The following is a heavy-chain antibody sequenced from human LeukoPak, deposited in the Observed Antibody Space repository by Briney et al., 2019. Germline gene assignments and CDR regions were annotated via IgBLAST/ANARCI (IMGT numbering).Heavy chain of an antibody. CDR3: ARDDSGSSGY. V-gene: IGHV3-74*01. J-gene: IGHJ4*02. CDR2: ISGDGSST. CDR1: GFTFSSYW. D-gene: IGHD1-26*01. Sequence: GGSLRLSCAASGFTFSSYWMYWVRQAPGKGLVWVSRISGDGSSTHYADSVKGRFTISRDHAKNTLSLQMNSLRAEDTAVYYCARDDSGSSGYWGQGTLVAVSS.